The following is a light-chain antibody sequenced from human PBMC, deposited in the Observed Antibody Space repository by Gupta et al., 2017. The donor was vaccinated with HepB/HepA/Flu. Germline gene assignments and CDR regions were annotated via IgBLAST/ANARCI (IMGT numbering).Light chain of an antibody. CDR1: QTLLNSDGNNR. V-gene: IGKV2-28*01. J-gene: IGKJ2*01. CDR3: MQALQTPYT. CDR2: LGS. Sequence: DIVMTQSPLSLPVTPGEPASVSCRSSQTLLNSDGNNRLDWYLQKSGQSPHLLIYLGSNRASGVPARLSGSGSGTDFTLNISRVEDDDVGVYYCMQALQTPYTFGQWTKLEIK.